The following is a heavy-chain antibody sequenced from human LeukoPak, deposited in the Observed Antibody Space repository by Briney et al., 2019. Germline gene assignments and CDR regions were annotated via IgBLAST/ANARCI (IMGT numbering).Heavy chain of an antibody. V-gene: IGHV3-74*01. CDR1: GNYW. J-gene: IGHJ4*02. Sequence: GGSLRLSCAASGNYWMHWVRQAPGKGLVWVSHINSDGSWTSYADSVKGRFTISRDNSKNTLYLQMNSLRAVDTAVYYCAKTPPAWAPGYFDYWGQGTLVTVSS. CDR2: INSDGSWT. CDR3: AKTPPAWAPGYFDY.